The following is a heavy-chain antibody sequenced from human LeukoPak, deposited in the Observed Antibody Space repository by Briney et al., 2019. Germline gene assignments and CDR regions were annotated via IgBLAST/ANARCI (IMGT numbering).Heavy chain of an antibody. CDR2: ISYDGSNK. V-gene: IGHV3-30-3*01. D-gene: IGHD4-17*01. CDR3: AREMGALYGDFTGFDP. J-gene: IGHJ5*02. Sequence: GGSLRLSCAASGFTLSSYAMHWIRQAPGKGLEWVAVISYDGSNKYYADSVKGRFTISRDNSKNTLYLQMSSLRAEDTAVYYCAREMGALYGDFTGFDPWGQGTLVTVSS. CDR1: GFTLSSYA.